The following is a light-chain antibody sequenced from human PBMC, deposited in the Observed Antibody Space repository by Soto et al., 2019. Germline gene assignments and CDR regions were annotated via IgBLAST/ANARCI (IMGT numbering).Light chain of an antibody. V-gene: IGLV2-14*01. Sequence: QSALTQPASVSGSSQQSITISCTGTSSDVGGYNFVSWYQQHPGKDPKLMIYEVSDRPSGVSTRFSGSKSGITASLTISGLHAHDGTAYYCSPYTISSTDVSGTGTKVTVL. J-gene: IGLJ1*01. CDR3: SPYTISSTDV. CDR2: EVS. CDR1: SSDVGGYNF.